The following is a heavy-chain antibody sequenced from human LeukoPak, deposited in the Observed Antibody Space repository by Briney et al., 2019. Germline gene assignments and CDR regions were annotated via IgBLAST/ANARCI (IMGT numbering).Heavy chain of an antibody. D-gene: IGHD2-2*01. CDR2: ISSGSSTM. V-gene: IGHV3-48*01. Sequence: GGSLRLSCAASGFTFSTYNMNWVRQAPGKGLEWVSYISSGSSTMYYADSVKGRFTISRDNAKNALYLQMNSLRAEDTAVYYCARGLIIIVPPATPFDYWGQGTLVTVSS. CDR3: ARGLIIIVPPATPFDY. CDR1: GFTFSTYN. J-gene: IGHJ4*02.